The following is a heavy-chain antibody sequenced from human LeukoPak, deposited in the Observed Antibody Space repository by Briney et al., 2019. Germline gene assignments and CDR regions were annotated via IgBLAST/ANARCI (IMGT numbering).Heavy chain of an antibody. CDR2: ISAYNGNT. D-gene: IGHD4-11*01. CDR3: ARDPLRKPTTVTTHYYYGMDV. CDR1: GYTFTSYG. Sequence: EASVKVSCKASGYTFTSYGISWVRQAPGQGLEWMGWISAYNGNTNYAQKLQGRVTMTTDTSTSTAYMELRSLRSDDTAVYYCARDPLRKPTTVTTHYYYGMDVWGQGTTVTVSS. J-gene: IGHJ6*02. V-gene: IGHV1-18*01.